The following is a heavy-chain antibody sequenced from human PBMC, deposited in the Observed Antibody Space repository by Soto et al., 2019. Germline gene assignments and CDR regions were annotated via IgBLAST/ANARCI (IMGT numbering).Heavy chain of an antibody. D-gene: IGHD3-10*01. CDR1: GFTFTTNA. V-gene: IGHV3-23*01. J-gene: IGHJ4*02. Sequence: PGGSLRLSCAASGFTFTTNAMSWVRQAPGKGLEWVSAISGSGGSTYYVDSVKGRFTISRDNSKNTLYLQINSLRAEDTAVYYCARSLRGIIIDFDYWGQGTQVT. CDR2: ISGSGGST. CDR3: ARSLRGIIIDFDY.